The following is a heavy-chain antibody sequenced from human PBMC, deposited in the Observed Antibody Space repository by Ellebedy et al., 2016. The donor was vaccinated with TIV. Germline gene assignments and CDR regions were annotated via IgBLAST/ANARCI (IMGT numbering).Heavy chain of an antibody. Sequence: GESLKISCATSGFTFVNHAMSWVRQAPGKGLERVSRISRDGDIRGYAEFAKGRFTVSRDNTKNTLYLQMSGLRADDSAVYYCATDEGGSYDSWGQGTRVSVSS. D-gene: IGHD1-26*01. CDR3: ATDEGGSYDS. CDR2: ISRDGDIR. J-gene: IGHJ4*02. V-gene: IGHV3-20*04. CDR1: GFTFVNHA.